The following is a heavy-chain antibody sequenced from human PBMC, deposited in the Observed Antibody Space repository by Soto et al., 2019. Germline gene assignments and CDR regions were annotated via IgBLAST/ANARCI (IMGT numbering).Heavy chain of an antibody. CDR1: GGSISSGDYY. V-gene: IGHV4-30-4*01. D-gene: IGHD3-16*02. Sequence: QVQLQESGPGLVKPSQTLSLTCTVSGGSISSGDYYWSWIRQPPGKGLEWIGYIYYSGSTYYNPPPQVPVPIPRDASNNHFSLKLSPVPAAAPAGYYCASNRYRYTFYDYWGQGTLVPVPS. CDR2: IYYSGST. CDR3: ASNRYRYTFYDY. J-gene: IGHJ4*02.